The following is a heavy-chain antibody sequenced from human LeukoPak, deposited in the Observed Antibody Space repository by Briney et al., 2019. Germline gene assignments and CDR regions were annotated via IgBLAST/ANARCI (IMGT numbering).Heavy chain of an antibody. CDR2: FSGSGGST. Sequence: QAGGSLRLSCAASGFTFSSYAMSWVRQAPGKGLEWVSAFSGSGGSTYYADSVKGRFTICRDNSKSTLYLQMNSLRAEDTAVYSCAKGRCSSTSCPSEPWGQGTLVTVSS. D-gene: IGHD2-2*01. CDR1: GFTFSSYA. V-gene: IGHV3-23*01. J-gene: IGHJ5*02. CDR3: AKGRCSSTSCPSEP.